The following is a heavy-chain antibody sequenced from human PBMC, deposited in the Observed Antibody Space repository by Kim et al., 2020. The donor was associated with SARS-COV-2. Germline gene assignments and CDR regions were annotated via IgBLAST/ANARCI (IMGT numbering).Heavy chain of an antibody. CDR2: IYHSGST. D-gene: IGHD3-22*01. V-gene: IGHV4-30-2*01. CDR1: GGSISSGGYS. CDR3: ARDRGVWYDSRSGAFDI. J-gene: IGHJ3*02. Sequence: SETLSLTCAVSGGSISSGGYSWSWIRQPPGKGLEWIGYIYHSGSTYYNPSLKSRVTISVDRSKNQFSLKLSSVTAADTAVYYCARDRGVWYDSRSGAFDIWGQGTMVTVST.